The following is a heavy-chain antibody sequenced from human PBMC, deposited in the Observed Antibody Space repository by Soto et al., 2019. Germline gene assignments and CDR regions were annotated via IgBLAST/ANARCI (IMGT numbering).Heavy chain of an antibody. Sequence: QVQLQESGPGLVKPSETLSRTCTVSGGSVSSGSYYWSWIRQPPGKGLEWIGYIYYSGSTNYNPALKSRVTITVDTSKNQFSLKLSSVTAADTAVYYCARALYYYYGMDVWGQGTTVTVSS. V-gene: IGHV4-61*01. CDR3: ARALYYYYGMDV. CDR1: GGSVSSGSYY. J-gene: IGHJ6*02. CDR2: IYYSGST.